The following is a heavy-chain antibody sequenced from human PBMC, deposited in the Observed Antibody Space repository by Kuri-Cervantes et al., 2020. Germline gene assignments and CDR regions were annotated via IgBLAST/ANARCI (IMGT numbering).Heavy chain of an antibody. J-gene: IGHJ4*02. CDR1: GHTFTGYY. V-gene: IGHV1-2*02. CDR3: ARDSSWYSPDY. Sequence: ASVKVSCKASGHTFTGYYIHLVRQAPGQGLEWMGWINPNSGGTTYAQKFQGRVTLTRDSSTSTVYMELTSLTSEDTAVYYCARDSSWYSPDYWGQGTLVTVSS. CDR2: INPNSGGT. D-gene: IGHD6-13*01.